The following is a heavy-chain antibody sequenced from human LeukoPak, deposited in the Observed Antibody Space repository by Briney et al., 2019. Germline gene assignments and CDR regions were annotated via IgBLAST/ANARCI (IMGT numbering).Heavy chain of an antibody. J-gene: IGHJ3*02. CDR3: ARAVGTLVRGVSI. CDR1: GFTFSSYW. D-gene: IGHD3-10*01. V-gene: IGHV3-7*01. Sequence: PGGSLRLSCAASGFTFSSYWMSWVRQAPGKGLEWVANIKQDGSEKYYVDSVKGRFTISRDNAKNSLYLQMNSLKAEDTAVYYCARAVGTLVRGVSIWGQGTMVTVSS. CDR2: IKQDGSEK.